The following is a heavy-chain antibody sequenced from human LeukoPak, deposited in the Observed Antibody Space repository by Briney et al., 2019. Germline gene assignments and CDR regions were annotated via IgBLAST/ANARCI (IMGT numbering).Heavy chain of an antibody. CDR3: AREDGYNMDDAFDI. J-gene: IGHJ3*02. V-gene: IGHV4-39*01. D-gene: IGHD5-24*01. CDR2: VYYRGSN. Sequence: SETLSLTCTLSGGSITSDSDYWGWIRQPPGKGLEWIGSVYYRGSNFHNPSLRSRVPLSVETSKTQFSLRLRSVTAADTAVYYCAREDGYNMDDAFDIWGQGTMVSVSS. CDR1: GGSITSDSDY.